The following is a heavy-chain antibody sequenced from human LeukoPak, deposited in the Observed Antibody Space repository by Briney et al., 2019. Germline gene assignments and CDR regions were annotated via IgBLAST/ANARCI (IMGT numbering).Heavy chain of an antibody. J-gene: IGHJ4*02. V-gene: IGHV4-39*01. Sequence: SETPSLTCTVSGGSISSSGYYWGCIRQPPGKGPEWIGSIYYSGSTHYNPSLESRVTMSVDMSKNQFSLKLSSVTAADTAIYYCASPRYSWGQGTLVTVSS. D-gene: IGHD4-11*01. CDR3: ASPRYS. CDR1: GGSISSSGYY. CDR2: IYYSGST.